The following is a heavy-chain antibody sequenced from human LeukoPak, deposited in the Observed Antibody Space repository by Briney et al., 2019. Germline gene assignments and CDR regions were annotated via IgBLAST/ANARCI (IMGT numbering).Heavy chain of an antibody. CDR2: ISSGGSTI. Sequence: PGGSLRLSCAASGFTFSDYYMSLIRLAPGKGLEWVSYISSGGSTIYYADSVKGRFTTSRDNARNSLYLQMNSLRAEDTAVYYCAGYCSGGSCNAAGYWGQGTLVTVSS. V-gene: IGHV3-11*01. D-gene: IGHD2-15*01. CDR3: AGYCSGGSCNAAGY. J-gene: IGHJ4*02. CDR1: GFTFSDYY.